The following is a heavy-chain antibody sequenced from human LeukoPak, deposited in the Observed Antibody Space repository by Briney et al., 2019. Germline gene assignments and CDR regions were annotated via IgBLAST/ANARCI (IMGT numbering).Heavy chain of an antibody. D-gene: IGHD3-10*01. V-gene: IGHV3-7*04. J-gene: IGHJ4*02. Sequence: PGGSLRRSCGASGFTFTIYWMSWVRQAPGKGLEWVANIKQDGSVKYYVESVRGRFTISRDNAENSLYLQMNSLGAEDTAVYYCARAGPGSGSYFNYWGQGTLVTVSS. CDR2: IKQDGSVK. CDR3: ARAGPGSGSYFNY. CDR1: GFTFTIYW.